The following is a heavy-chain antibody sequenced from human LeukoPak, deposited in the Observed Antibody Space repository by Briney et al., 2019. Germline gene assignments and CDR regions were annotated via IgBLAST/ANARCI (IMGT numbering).Heavy chain of an antibody. Sequence: SQTLSLTCAISGVSVSSNSAAWNWIRQSPSRGLEWLGRTYYRSKWYNDYAVSVKSRITINPDTSKNQFSLQLNSVTPEDTAVYYCAMHPTNHDAFDIWGQGTMVTVSS. J-gene: IGHJ3*02. CDR2: TYYRSKWYN. CDR3: AMHPTNHDAFDI. V-gene: IGHV6-1*01. CDR1: GVSVSSNSAA.